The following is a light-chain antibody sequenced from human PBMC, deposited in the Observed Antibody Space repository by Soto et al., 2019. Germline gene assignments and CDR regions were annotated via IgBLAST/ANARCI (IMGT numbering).Light chain of an antibody. CDR2: DHS. Sequence: QSVLTQPPSVSGSPGQRVTISCTGSSSNIGGGYDVYWYQQLPGTAPKLLIYDHSNRPSGVPDRFSGSKSGTSASLAITGRQAEDEDDYYCQSSDSSLSGSRVFGGGTKLTVL. CDR3: QSSDSSLSGSRV. J-gene: IGLJ3*02. CDR1: SSNIGGGYD. V-gene: IGLV1-40*01.